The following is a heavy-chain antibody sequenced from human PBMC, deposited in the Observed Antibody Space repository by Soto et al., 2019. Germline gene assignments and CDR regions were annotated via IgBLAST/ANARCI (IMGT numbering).Heavy chain of an antibody. CDR3: AKCLQAYWNYDAHHI. Sequence: EVNLLESGGGLVQPGGSLRLSCAASGFTFSTYSMTWVRQAPGKGLEWVAHITASGGTTYYTDSVKGRFTISRDTSRNTLYLQMNSLRAEDTALYYCAKCLQAYWNYDAHHIWGQGTMVTVSS. J-gene: IGHJ3*02. V-gene: IGHV3-23*01. CDR2: ITASGGTT. D-gene: IGHD1-7*01. CDR1: GFTFSTYS.